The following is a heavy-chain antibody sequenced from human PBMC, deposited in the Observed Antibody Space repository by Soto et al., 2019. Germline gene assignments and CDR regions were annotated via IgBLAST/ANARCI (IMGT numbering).Heavy chain of an antibody. V-gene: IGHV3-48*02. CDR2: ISSGSTV. CDR1: GFTFRSYT. CDR3: ARDGGGRGWCDH. Sequence: QLVESGGGLIQPGGSLRLSCAASGFTFRSYTMTGVRQAPGRGLEWVSHISSGSTVYYSDSVKGRFTISRVNAKNSLYLQLNSLREDDTAVYYCARDGGGRGWCDHWGQGAVVTVSS. D-gene: IGHD3-16*01. J-gene: IGHJ5*02.